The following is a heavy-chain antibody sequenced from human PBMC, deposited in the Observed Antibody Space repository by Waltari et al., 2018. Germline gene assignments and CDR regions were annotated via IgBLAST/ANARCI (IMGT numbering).Heavy chain of an antibody. CDR2: IYSTGST. J-gene: IGHJ4*02. Sequence: QVQLQEPGPGLVQPSETLSLPCTDSGGPNSNNYLSWVRQSPGKEPEWIGYIYSTGSTDYNPSLKSRVTMSVDTSKNQFSLRLTSVSAADTAVYFCARGGGYGGSIFDHWGRGTLVTVSS. V-gene: IGHV4-59*01. D-gene: IGHD2-15*01. CDR3: ARGGGYGGSIFDH. CDR1: GGPNSNNY.